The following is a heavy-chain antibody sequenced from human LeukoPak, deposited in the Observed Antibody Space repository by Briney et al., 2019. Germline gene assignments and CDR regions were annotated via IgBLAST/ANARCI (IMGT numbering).Heavy chain of an antibody. V-gene: IGHV4-39*07. CDR2: IYYSGST. J-gene: IGHJ5*02. CDR3: ARVGPRIAAATDP. D-gene: IGHD6-13*01. Sequence: SETLSLTCTVSGGSISSSSYYWGWIRQPPGKGLEWIGSIYYSGSTYYNPSLKSRVTISVDTSKNQLSLKLSSVTAADTAVYYCARVGPRIAAATDPWGQGTLVTVSS. CDR1: GGSISSSSYY.